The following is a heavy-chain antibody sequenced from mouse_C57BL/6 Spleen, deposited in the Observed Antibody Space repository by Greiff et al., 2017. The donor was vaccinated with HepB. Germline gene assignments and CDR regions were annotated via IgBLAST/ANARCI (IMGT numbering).Heavy chain of an antibody. CDR1: GYSITSGYY. J-gene: IGHJ3*01. CDR2: ISYDGSN. CDR3: ARDGYDVVPFAY. Sequence: EVQRVESGPGLVKPSQSLSLTCSVTGYSITSGYYWNWIRQFPGNKLEWMGYISYDGSNNYNPSLKNRISITRDTSKNQFFLKLNSVTTEDTATYYCARDGYDVVPFAYWGQGTLVTVSA. V-gene: IGHV3-6*01. D-gene: IGHD2-2*01.